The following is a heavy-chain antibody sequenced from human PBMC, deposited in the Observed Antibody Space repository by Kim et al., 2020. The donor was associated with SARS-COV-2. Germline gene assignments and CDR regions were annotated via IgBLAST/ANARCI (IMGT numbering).Heavy chain of an antibody. D-gene: IGHD2-15*01. CDR2: IIPIFGTA. V-gene: IGHV1-69*13. Sequence: SVKVSCKASGGTFSSYAISWVRQAPGQGLEWMGGIIPIFGTANYAQKFQGRVTITADESTSTAYMELSSLRSEDTAVYYCARAGRYCSGRSCYPHYYYGMDVRGPGTTVTVSS. J-gene: IGHJ6*02. CDR1: GGTFSSYA. CDR3: ARAGRYCSGRSCYPHYYYGMDV.